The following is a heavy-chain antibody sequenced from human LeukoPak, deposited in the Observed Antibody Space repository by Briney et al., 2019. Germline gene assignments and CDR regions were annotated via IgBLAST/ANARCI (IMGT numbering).Heavy chain of an antibody. CDR3: VRGSTLRHYQY. CDR2: IYYSGST. V-gene: IGHV4-39*01. J-gene: IGHJ4*02. Sequence: PSETLSLTCTVSGGPICSSTYYWGWIRRPPGKGLEWIGSIYYSGSTYYNPSLKSRTTVSVDTSKNQFSLKLSSVTAADTAVYYCVRGSTLRHYQYWGQGTLVTVSS. D-gene: IGHD3-16*01. CDR1: GGPICSSTYY.